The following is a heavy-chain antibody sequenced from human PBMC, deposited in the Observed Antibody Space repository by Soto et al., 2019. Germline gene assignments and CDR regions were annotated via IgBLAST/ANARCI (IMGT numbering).Heavy chain of an antibody. J-gene: IGHJ4*02. V-gene: IGHV3-23*01. CDR2: ISTTGGTI. CDR1: GFTFNSYA. Sequence: GGTLSISCAASGFTFNSYAIAWVRQAQGKGLEWVSSISTTGGTIYYADSVGGRFTISRDNSKNTVYLQMNSLRADDTAVYYCATRGYSCCRVFDYWGRGTLVTVPS. D-gene: IGHD5-18*01. CDR3: ATRGYSCCRVFDY.